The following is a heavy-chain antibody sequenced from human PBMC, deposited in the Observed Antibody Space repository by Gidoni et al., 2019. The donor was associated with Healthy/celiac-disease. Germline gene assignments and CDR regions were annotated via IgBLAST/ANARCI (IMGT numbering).Heavy chain of an antibody. V-gene: IGHV1-69*02. J-gene: IGHJ4*02. Sequence: QVQLVQSGAEVQKPGSSVTVSCKASGGTFSSYTISWVRQAPGQGLEWMGRIIPILGIANYAQKFQVRVTITADKSTSTAYMELSSLRSEDTAVYYCASYGDRIDYWGQGTLVTVSS. D-gene: IGHD4-17*01. CDR1: GGTFSSYT. CDR2: IIPILGIA. CDR3: ASYGDRIDY.